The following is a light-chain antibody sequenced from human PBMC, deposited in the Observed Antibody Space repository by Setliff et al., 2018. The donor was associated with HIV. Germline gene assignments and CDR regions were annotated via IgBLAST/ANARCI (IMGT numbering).Light chain of an antibody. CDR2: EVS. J-gene: IGLJ1*01. Sequence: QSALAQPACVSGSPGQPITISCTGTSSDVGGYNYVSWYQQHPGKAPKLVIYEVSNRPSGVSNRFSGSKSGNAASLTISGLQAEDEADYYCSSFTSSSTYVFGTGTKVTV. CDR1: SSDVGGYNY. CDR3: SSFTSSSTYV. V-gene: IGLV2-14*01.